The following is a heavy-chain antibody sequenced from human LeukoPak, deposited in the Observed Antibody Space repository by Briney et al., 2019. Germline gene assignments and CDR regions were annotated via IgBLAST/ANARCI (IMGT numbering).Heavy chain of an antibody. CDR2: TSHDEVTK. V-gene: IGHV3-30-3*01. J-gene: IGHJ4*02. D-gene: IGHD1-1*01. Sequence: GGSLRLSCAASGFTFSSYAMHWVRQAPGKGLEWVAITSHDEVTKYYADSVKGRFTISKDSSKNTLYLQMNSLTPEDTAVYYCARDDPGGIDSWGQGTLVTVSS. CDR3: ARDDPGGIDS. CDR1: GFTFSSYA.